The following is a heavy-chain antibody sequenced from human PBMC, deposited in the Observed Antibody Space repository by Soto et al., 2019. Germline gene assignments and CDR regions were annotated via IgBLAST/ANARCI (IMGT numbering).Heavy chain of an antibody. Sequence: QIQLVQSGGEVKKPGASVNLSCKASGYIFNGYGISWVRQAPGQGLEWMGWISPYNGHTEYSQSLQGRLTVTADTSTTTVYRELRRLRSDDRAVDYGVRGGSGYHTGRGFAGAMDVWGQGTTVTVSS. CDR1: GYIFNGYG. CDR3: VRGGSGYHTGRGFAGAMDV. CDR2: ISPYNGHT. V-gene: IGHV1-18*04. D-gene: IGHD3-3*01. J-gene: IGHJ6*02.